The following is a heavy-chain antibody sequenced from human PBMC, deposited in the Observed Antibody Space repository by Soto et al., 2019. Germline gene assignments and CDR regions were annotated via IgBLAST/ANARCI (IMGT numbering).Heavy chain of an antibody. D-gene: IGHD2-8*02. V-gene: IGHV4-39*02. CDR1: GGSMTRSGYY. CDR3: ARDKITGLFDY. J-gene: IGHJ4*02. CDR2: VYNNGQT. Sequence: SGTLSLTCTVAGGSMTRSGYYWGWIRQPPGNELQYIGSVYNNGQTYYNPSLTSPVTISIDTSKNQFSLSLRSVTAADTAVYYCARDKITGLFDYWGQGTLVTVSS.